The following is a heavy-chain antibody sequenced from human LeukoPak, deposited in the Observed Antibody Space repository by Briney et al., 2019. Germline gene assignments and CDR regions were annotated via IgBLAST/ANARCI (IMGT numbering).Heavy chain of an antibody. CDR3: ARGSYSSSWYYYYYYMDV. CDR2: IYHSGST. V-gene: IGHV4-4*02. Sequence: PSETLSLTCAVSGGSISSSNWWSWVRQPPGKGLEWIGEIYHSGSTNYNPSLKSRVTISVDTSKNQFSLKLSSVTAADTAVYYCARGSYSSSWYYYYYYMDVWGKGTTVTISS. CDR1: GGSISSSNW. D-gene: IGHD6-13*01. J-gene: IGHJ6*03.